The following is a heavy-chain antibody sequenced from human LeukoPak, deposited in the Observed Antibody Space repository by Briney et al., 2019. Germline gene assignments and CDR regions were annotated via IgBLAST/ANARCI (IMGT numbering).Heavy chain of an antibody. V-gene: IGHV3-23*01. Sequence: GGSLRLSCAASEFTFSSYAMSWVRQAPGKGLDWVSAISGSGGSTYYAESGKGRFTISRDNSKNTLYLQMNSLRVEDTAVYYCAKDMGAAGTFGAFDIWGQGTMVTVSS. J-gene: IGHJ3*02. CDR1: EFTFSSYA. CDR3: AKDMGAAGTFGAFDI. CDR2: ISGSGGST. D-gene: IGHD6-13*01.